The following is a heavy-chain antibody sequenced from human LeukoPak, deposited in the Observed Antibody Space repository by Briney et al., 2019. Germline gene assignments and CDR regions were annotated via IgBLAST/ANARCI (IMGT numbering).Heavy chain of an antibody. D-gene: IGHD3-10*01. CDR3: ARGLKRFGVGGSTPNDY. J-gene: IGHJ4*02. V-gene: IGHV1-8*01. CDR1: GYTFTSYD. Sequence: GASVKVSCKASGYTFTSYDINWVRQATGQGLEWMGWMNPNSGNTGYAQKFQGRVTMTRNTSINTAYMELSSLRSEDTAVYYCARGLKRFGVGGSTPNDYWGQGTLVTVSS. CDR2: MNPNSGNT.